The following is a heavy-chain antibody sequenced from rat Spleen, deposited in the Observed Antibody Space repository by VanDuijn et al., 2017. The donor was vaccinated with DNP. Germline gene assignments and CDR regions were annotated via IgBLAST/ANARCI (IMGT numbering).Heavy chain of an antibody. V-gene: IGHV10-5*01. J-gene: IGHJ2*01. CDR2: IRNKPNNYAT. CDR3: TFRTLTMGLTHYFDY. Sequence: VQLVESGGGLVQPGRSLKLSCAASGFTFINAAMYWVRQAPGKGLEWVARIRNKPNNYATYYDDSVKGRFTISRDDSKGMVYLQMDDLKTEDTAKYYCTFRTLTMGLTHYFDYWGQGVMVTVSS. D-gene: IGHD1-7*01. CDR1: GFTFINAA.